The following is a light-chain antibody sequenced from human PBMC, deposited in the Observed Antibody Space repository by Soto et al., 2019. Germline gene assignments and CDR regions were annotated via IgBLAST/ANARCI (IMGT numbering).Light chain of an antibody. CDR3: GTWDSSLSGYV. CDR2: DNN. CDR1: SSNIGNNY. Sequence: QPVLTQRRSVYEATGQKVTISCTERSSNIGNNYVSWYQQLQGTAPKLLIYDNNKRPSGIPDRFSGSKSGTSATLGITGLQTGDEADYYCGTWDSSLSGYVFGTWTKVTVL. J-gene: IGLJ1*01. V-gene: IGLV1-51*01.